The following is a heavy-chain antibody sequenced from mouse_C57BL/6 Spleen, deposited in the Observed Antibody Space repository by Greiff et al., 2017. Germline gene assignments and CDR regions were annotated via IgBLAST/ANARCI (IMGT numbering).Heavy chain of an antibody. CDR3: AREDDYDWYFDV. Sequence: EVKLVESGPELVKPGASVKIPCKASGYTFTDYNMDWVKQSHGKSLEWIGYINPNNGGTSYNQKFKGKATLTVNKSSSTAYMELRSLTSEDSAVYYCAREDDYDWYFDVWGTGTTVTVSS. D-gene: IGHD2-4*01. CDR1: GYTFTDYN. J-gene: IGHJ1*03. CDR2: INPNNGGT. V-gene: IGHV1-22*01.